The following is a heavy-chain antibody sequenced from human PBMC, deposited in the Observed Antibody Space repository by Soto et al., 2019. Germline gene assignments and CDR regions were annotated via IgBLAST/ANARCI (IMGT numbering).Heavy chain of an antibody. D-gene: IGHD6-13*01. CDR1: GFTFSSDG. Sequence: QVQLVESGGGVVQPGRSLRLSCAASGFTFSSDGMHWVRQAPGKGLEWVAVIWYDGSNKYYADSVKGRFTISRDNSKNTLYLQMNSLRAEDTAVDYGARGGAAAAGLDAFDIWGQGTMVTVSS. CDR3: ARGGAAAAGLDAFDI. J-gene: IGHJ3*02. V-gene: IGHV3-33*01. CDR2: IWYDGSNK.